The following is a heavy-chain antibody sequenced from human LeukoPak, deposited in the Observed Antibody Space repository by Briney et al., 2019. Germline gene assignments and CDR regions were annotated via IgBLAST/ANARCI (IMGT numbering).Heavy chain of an antibody. J-gene: IGHJ4*02. CDR2: IYPGDSDI. CDR3: ARGGEGSGWPFDY. CDR1: GYRFNSYW. D-gene: IGHD6-19*01. Sequence: GESLKISCKGSGYRFNSYWIGWVRQMPGKGLEWMGIIYPGDSDIRYSPSFLGQVTISADRSISTAYLQWSSLKASDTAIYYCARGGEGSGWPFDYWGQGTLVTVSA. V-gene: IGHV5-51*01.